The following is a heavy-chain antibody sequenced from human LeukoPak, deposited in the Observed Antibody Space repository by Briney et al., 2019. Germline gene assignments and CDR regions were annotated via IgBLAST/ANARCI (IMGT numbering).Heavy chain of an antibody. V-gene: IGHV3-74*01. J-gene: IGHJ4*02. Sequence: GGSLRLSCVASGFSLSGYWMYWVRQAPGKGLMYISRNNGDGSTTNYADVVKGRFTMSRDNVKNTLYLQMNSLRVEDTAVYYCARDQGGYSTDFDFWGQGTLVTVSS. CDR2: NNGDGSTT. D-gene: IGHD5-12*01. CDR1: GFSLSGYW. CDR3: ARDQGGYSTDFDF.